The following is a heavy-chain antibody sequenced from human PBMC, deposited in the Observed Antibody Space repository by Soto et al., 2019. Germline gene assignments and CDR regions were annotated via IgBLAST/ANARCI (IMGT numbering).Heavy chain of an antibody. Sequence: PSETLSLTCTVSGDSLRSYYWTWIRQPPGRGLEWIGHVYYGGSTNYNPSLQSRVTISLDTSKNQFSLRLTSMTAADAAVYYCAGEGALATFGVVWGQGTRVTVSS. CDR1: GDSLRSYY. D-gene: IGHD3-3*01. CDR2: VYYGGST. CDR3: AGEGALATFGVV. V-gene: IGHV4-59*01. J-gene: IGHJ4*02.